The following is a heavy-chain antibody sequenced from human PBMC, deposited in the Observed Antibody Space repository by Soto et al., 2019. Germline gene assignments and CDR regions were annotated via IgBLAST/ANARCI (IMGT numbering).Heavy chain of an antibody. Sequence: QVQLVQSGAEVKKPGASVKISCKASGYTFTRYTMNWVCQAPGQRLEWMGWINPDNGNTKSSQKFQDRVIMPRDTSASTAYMDLSRQKSEDTPVYYCARGIAPGQVDPWGQGTLVTVS. V-gene: IGHV1-3*01. D-gene: IGHD2-15*01. J-gene: IGHJ5*02. CDR2: INPDNGNT. CDR1: GYTFTRYT. CDR3: ARGIAPGQVDP.